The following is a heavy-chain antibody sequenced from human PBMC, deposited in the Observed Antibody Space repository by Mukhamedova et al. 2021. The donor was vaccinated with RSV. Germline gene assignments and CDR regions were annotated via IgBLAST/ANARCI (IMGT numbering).Heavy chain of an antibody. J-gene: IGHJ2*01. CDR3: AKYGDYWFFDD. CDR2: ISYSGST. Sequence: GKGLEWIGYISYSGSTNYNPSLRRRVTISLDTSKNQFSLRLTSVTAADTAVYYCAKYGDYWFFDDWGRGTLVTVSS. D-gene: IGHD4-17*01. V-gene: IGHV4-59*13.